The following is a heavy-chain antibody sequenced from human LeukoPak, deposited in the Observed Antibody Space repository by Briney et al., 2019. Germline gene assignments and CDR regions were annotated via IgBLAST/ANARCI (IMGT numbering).Heavy chain of an antibody. CDR3: AKGSYNCNGNSCPQYYYYMDV. J-gene: IGHJ6*03. Sequence: PGRSLRLSCAASGFTFSSYAMHWVRQAPGKGLEWVAVISYDGSNKYYADSVKGRFTISRDNSKNTLYLQMNSLRAEDTAVYSCAKGSYNCNGNSCPQYYYYMDVWGKGTTVTVSS. D-gene: IGHD2/OR15-2a*01. V-gene: IGHV3-30-3*01. CDR2: ISYDGSNK. CDR1: GFTFSSYA.